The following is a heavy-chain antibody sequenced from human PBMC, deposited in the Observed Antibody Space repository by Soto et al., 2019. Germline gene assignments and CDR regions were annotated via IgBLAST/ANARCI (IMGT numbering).Heavy chain of an antibody. V-gene: IGHV1-8*01. D-gene: IGHD5-12*01. CDR1: GYTFPSYD. J-gene: IGHJ4*02. Sequence: QVQLVQSGSEVKKPGASVKASCKASGYTFPSYDINWVRQATGQGLEWMGWVNPNSGNTGYAQQFPGRVTMTSNTYVSTAYMELSSLRSEDTAVYYCARGLLSRRRDGYNYGNFGYWGQGTLVTVSS. CDR2: VNPNSGNT. CDR3: ARGLLSRRRDGYNYGNFGY.